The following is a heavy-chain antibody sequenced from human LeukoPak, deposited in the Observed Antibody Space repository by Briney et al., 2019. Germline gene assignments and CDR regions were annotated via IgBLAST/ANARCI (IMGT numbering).Heavy chain of an antibody. D-gene: IGHD1-1*01. Sequence: SETLSLTCAVSGDSISTNVYYWGWIRQPPGKGLEWIGSIYYSGHTYYNESLKSRVTLSIDRSKNQFSLRLNSVTAADTAMYYCARVGWTQLKFAFDPWGLGTVVSDSS. J-gene: IGHJ5*02. CDR2: IYYSGHT. CDR3: ARVGWTQLKFAFDP. V-gene: IGHV4-39*07. CDR1: GDSISTNVYY.